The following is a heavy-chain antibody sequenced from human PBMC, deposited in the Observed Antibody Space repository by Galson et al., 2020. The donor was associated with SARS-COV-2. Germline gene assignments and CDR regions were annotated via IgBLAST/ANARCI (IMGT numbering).Heavy chain of an antibody. CDR3: VRQRGGIEDYDYAMDV. J-gene: IGHJ6*01. V-gene: IGHV5-51*01. D-gene: IGHD3-16*01. CDR2: IYPADSDT. Sequence: GESLKISCKGSGYSFTSYYIAWVRQMPGKGLEWMGVIYPADSDTKYSPSFQGQVTISADKSISTAYLQWSSRKASDTAMYYCVRQRGGIEDYDYAMDVWGQGTTVIVS. CDR1: GYSFTSYY.